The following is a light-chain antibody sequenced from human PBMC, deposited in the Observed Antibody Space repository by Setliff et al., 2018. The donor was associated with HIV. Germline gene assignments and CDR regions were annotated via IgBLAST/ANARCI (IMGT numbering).Light chain of an antibody. CDR2: DVS. CDR1: SYDIGYKNC. V-gene: IGLV2-14*03. J-gene: IGLJ1*01. Sequence: QSALTQPASVSWSPSQSITISCTGTSYDIGYKNCVSWYQQHPGKAPKLISFDVSNRPSGIFDRFSGSKSGNTASLAISGLQAEDEADEYCSSCTTITAYVFGPGTKVTVL. CDR3: SSCTTITAYV.